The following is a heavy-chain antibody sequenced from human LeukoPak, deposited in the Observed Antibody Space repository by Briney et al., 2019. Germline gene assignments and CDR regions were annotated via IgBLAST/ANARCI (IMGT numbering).Heavy chain of an antibody. Sequence: GGSLRLSCAASGFTFSSYGMHWVRQAPGKGLEWVSSISSSSSYIYYADSVKGRFTISRDNAKNSLYLQMNSLRAEDTAVYYCARDRSDRGSGSSFDYWGQGTLVTVSS. CDR2: ISSSSSYI. D-gene: IGHD6-6*01. J-gene: IGHJ4*02. CDR1: GFTFSSYG. V-gene: IGHV3-21*01. CDR3: ARDRSDRGSGSSFDY.